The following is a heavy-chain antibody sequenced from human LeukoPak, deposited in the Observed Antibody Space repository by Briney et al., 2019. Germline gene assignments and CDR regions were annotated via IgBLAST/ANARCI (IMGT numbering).Heavy chain of an antibody. CDR2: IYPGDSDT. J-gene: IGHJ6*04. D-gene: IGHD3-10*01. CDR3: ARHGEYGSGSYYYYGMDV. Sequence: GGSLKISCQGSGSTFTSYWIGWVRQLPGKGLEWMRIIYPGDSDTRYSPSFQGQFTNSADKSISTACLQWSSLKASDTAMYYCARHGEYGSGSYYYYGMDVWGKGTTVTVSS. V-gene: IGHV5-51*01. CDR1: GSTFTSYW.